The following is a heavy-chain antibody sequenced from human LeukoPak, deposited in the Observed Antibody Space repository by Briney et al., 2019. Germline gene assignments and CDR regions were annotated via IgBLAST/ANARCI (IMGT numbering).Heavy chain of an antibody. CDR3: SAHGY. CDR1: GYSFSSNM. V-gene: IGHV3-7*01. Sequence: GGSLRLSCVVSGYSFSSNMMTWVRQAPGKGLEWVATILPGGRESYRVDSVKGRFTISRDNAKNSLYLQMISLRAEDTAVYYMSAHGYWGQGTLVTVTS. CDR2: ILPGGRES. J-gene: IGHJ4*02. D-gene: IGHD3-16*01.